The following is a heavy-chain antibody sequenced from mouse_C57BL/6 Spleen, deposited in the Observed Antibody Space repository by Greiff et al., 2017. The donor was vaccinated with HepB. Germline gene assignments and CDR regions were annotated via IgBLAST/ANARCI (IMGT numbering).Heavy chain of an antibody. V-gene: IGHV5-4*01. CDR2: ISDGGSYT. D-gene: IGHD1-1*01. J-gene: IGHJ1*03. CDR1: GFTFSSYA. CDR3: ARENYYGSSYRYFDV. Sequence: EVKLQESGGGLVKPGGSLKLSCAASGFTFSSYAMSWVRQTPEKRLEWVATISDGGSYTYYPDNVKGRFTISRDNAKNNLYLQMSHLKSEDTAMYYCARENYYGSSYRYFDVWGTGTTVTVSS.